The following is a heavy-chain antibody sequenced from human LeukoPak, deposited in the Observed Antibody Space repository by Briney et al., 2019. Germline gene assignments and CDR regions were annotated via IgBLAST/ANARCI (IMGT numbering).Heavy chain of an antibody. D-gene: IGHD3-3*01. CDR3: ARESLGSYNRVVIVARGHDAFDI. CDR1: GYTFTSYY. J-gene: IGHJ3*02. V-gene: IGHV1-46*01. CDR2: INPSGGST. Sequence: GASVKVSCKASGYTFTSYYMHWVRQAPGQGLEWLGIINPSGGSTSYAQKFQGRVTMTRDTSTSTVYMELNSLRFEDTAVYYCARESLGSYNRVVIVARGHDAFDIWGQGTMVTVSS.